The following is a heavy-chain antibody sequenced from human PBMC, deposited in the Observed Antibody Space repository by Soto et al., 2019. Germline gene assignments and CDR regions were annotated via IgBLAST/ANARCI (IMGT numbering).Heavy chain of an antibody. J-gene: IGHJ4*02. D-gene: IGHD5-12*01. CDR3: VRVVAIPGYPDN. V-gene: IGHV1-69*12. CDR1: GGTFSSYA. Sequence: QVQLVQSGAEVRQPASSVKVSCKTSGGTFSSYAISWVRHAPGQGLEWMGGIGPIVDTSTYAQKYQGRVTITADESTSTAYMELSSLRSDDTAIYYCVRVVAIPGYPDNWGQGTLVTVSS. CDR2: IGPIVDTS.